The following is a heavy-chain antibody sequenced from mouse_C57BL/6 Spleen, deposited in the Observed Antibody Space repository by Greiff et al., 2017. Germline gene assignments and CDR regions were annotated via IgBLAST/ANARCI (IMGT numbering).Heavy chain of an antibody. CDR1: GYTFTDYY. D-gene: IGHD2-13*01. Sequence: QVHVKQSGAELVRPGASVKLSCKASGYTFTDYYINWVKQRPGQGLEWIARIYPGSGNTYYNEKFKGKATLTADKSSSTAYMQLSSLTSEDSAVYFCARARTTAWFAYWGQGTPVTVSA. CDR2: IYPGSGNT. V-gene: IGHV1-76*01. J-gene: IGHJ3*01. CDR3: ARARTTAWFAY.